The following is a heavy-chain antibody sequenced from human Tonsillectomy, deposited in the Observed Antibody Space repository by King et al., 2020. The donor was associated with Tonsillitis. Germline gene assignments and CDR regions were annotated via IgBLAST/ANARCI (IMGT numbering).Heavy chain of an antibody. V-gene: IGHV3-23*04. D-gene: IGHD6-13*01. Sequence: EVQLVESGGGLVHPGGSLXLSCXXSGFXXXXYGMSWVRQAPGKGXEXVSXISDSGGSTYYADSVKGRFTISRDNSNNTLYVQMNSLRDEDTAGYYCGKAPIAXRQXYXXYYYMDVXGKGXTXXVS. CDR3: GKAPIAXRQXYXXYYYMDV. CDR1: GFXXXXYG. J-gene: IGHJ6*03. CDR2: ISDSGGST.